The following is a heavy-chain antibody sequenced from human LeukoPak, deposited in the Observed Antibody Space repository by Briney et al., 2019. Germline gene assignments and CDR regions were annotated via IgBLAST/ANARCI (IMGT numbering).Heavy chain of an antibody. J-gene: IGHJ5*02. CDR3: AKRSGPTNWFDP. CDR1: GFTFDGYA. D-gene: IGHD5-12*01. CDR2: ISWNSGSI. V-gene: IGHV3-9*01. Sequence: GGSLRLSCAASGFTFDGYAMHWVRQAPGNGLEWVSGISWNSGSIGYADSVKGRFTISRDNAKNSLYLQMNSLRAEDTALYYCAKRSGPTNWFDPWGQGTLVTVSS.